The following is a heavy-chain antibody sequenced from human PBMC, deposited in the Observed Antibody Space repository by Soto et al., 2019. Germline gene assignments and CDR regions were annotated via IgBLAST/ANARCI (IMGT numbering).Heavy chain of an antibody. Sequence: PSETLSLTCTVSGASVNSGSYYWSWIRQPPGKGLEWIGYVYYSGSTNYNPSLKSRVTISVDTSKNQISLKLNSVTAADTAVYNCATAVDSRGYYYWFDPWGQGTLVTV. J-gene: IGHJ5*02. CDR2: VYYSGST. CDR1: GASVNSGSYY. CDR3: ATAVDSRGYYYWFDP. D-gene: IGHD3-22*01. V-gene: IGHV4-61*01.